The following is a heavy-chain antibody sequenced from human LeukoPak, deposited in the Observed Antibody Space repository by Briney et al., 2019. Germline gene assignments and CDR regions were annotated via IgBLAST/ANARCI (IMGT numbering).Heavy chain of an antibody. CDR3: ATRQPGDILTGIGKVKYYYYYGMDV. D-gene: IGHD3-9*01. V-gene: IGHV1-24*01. Sequence: GASLKVSCKVSGYTLTELSMHWVRQAPGKGLEWMGGFDPEDGETISAQKFQGRVTMTEDTSTDTAYMELSSLRSEDTAVYYCATRQPGDILTGIGKVKYYYYYGMDVWGKGTTVTVSS. J-gene: IGHJ6*04. CDR2: FDPEDGET. CDR1: GYTLTELS.